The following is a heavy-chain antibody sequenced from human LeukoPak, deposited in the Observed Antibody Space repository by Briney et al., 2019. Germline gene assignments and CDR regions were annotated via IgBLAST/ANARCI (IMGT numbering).Heavy chain of an antibody. V-gene: IGHV5-51*01. CDR3: ARRYYYDTSGYYLAHDAFNI. CDR1: GYSFTNYW. D-gene: IGHD3-22*01. Sequence: GESLKISCKGSGYSFTNYWIGWVRQMPGKGLEWMGIIYAGDSDTRYSPSFQGQVTISVDRSITTAYLQWSSLKASDTAMYYCARRYYYDTSGYYLAHDAFNIWGQGTMVTVSS. J-gene: IGHJ3*02. CDR2: IYAGDSDT.